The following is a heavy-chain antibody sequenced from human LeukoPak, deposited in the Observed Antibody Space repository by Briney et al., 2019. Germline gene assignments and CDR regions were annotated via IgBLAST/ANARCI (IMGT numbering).Heavy chain of an antibody. CDR1: GASINSGYVY. CDR2: IYDSGKT. J-gene: IGHJ4*02. Sequence: SQTLSLTYTVSGASINSGYVYWSWIRQHPGKGLEWIGYIYDSGKTYYNPSLKSRVTISVDTSKSQFSLELTSVTAADTAVYYCARAGAQFDYWGQGTLVTVSS. CDR3: ARAGAQFDY. V-gene: IGHV4-31*03. D-gene: IGHD4/OR15-4a*01.